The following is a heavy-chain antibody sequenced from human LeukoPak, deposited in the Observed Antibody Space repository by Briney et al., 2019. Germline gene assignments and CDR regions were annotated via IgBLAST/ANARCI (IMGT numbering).Heavy chain of an antibody. CDR2: LYSDGNT. D-gene: IGHD1-14*01. J-gene: IGHJ4*02. CDR3: ARGVEPLAANTLAY. Sequence: GGSLRLSCAASGFTVITNDMTWVRQAPGKGLEWVSVLYSDGNTKYAESVQGRFTIPRDSSKNTLYLEMNSLSPDDTAVYYCARGVEPLAANTLAYWGQGTLVTVSS. V-gene: IGHV3-53*01. CDR1: GFTVITND.